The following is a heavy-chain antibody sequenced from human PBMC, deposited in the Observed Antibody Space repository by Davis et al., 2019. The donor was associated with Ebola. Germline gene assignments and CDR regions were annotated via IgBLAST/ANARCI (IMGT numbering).Heavy chain of an antibody. CDR3: ARNFDS. CDR2: INHYEGT. V-gene: IGHV4-4*02. CDR1: VASVSSTYW. J-gene: IGHJ4*02. Sequence: PSETLSLTFGVSVASVSSTYWWCRVRQPPGKGLEWIEEINHYEGTNYNPSIRSRVTISVDKSENQVSLKLSSVTAADTAVYFCARNFDSWGQGTLVTLSS.